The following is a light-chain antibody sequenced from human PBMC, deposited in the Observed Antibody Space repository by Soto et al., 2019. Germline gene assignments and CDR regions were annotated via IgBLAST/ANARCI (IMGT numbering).Light chain of an antibody. J-gene: IGLJ1*01. CDR2: DVS. CDR3: CSYAGSYTSYV. Sequence: QSVLTQPRSVSGSPGQSVTISCTGTSSDVDGYNYVSWYQQHPGKAPKLMIYDVSERPSGVPDRFSGSKSGNTASLTIFGLQAEDEADYYCCSYAGSYTSYVFGTGTKVTVL. V-gene: IGLV2-11*01. CDR1: SSDVDGYNY.